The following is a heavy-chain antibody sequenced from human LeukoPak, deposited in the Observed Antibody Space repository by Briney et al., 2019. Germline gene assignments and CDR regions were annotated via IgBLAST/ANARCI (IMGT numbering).Heavy chain of an antibody. Sequence: SETLSLTCTVSGGSISSYYSSWIRQPPGKGLEWIGYIYDSGSTNYNPSLKSRVTISVDTSKNQFSLKLSSVTAADTAVYYCARGGSGYDSFYYYGMDVWGQGTTVTVSS. CDR1: GGSISSYY. V-gene: IGHV4-59*01. CDR3: ARGGSGYDSFYYYGMDV. D-gene: IGHD5-12*01. CDR2: IYDSGST. J-gene: IGHJ6*02.